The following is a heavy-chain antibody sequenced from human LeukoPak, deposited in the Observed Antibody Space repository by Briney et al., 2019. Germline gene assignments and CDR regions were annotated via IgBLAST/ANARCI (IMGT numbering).Heavy chain of an antibody. V-gene: IGHV3-30-3*01. D-gene: IGHD2-15*01. J-gene: IGHJ3*02. Sequence: GRSLRLSCAASGFTFSSYAMHWVRQAPGKGLEWVAVISYDGSNKYYADSVKGRFTISRDNSKNTLYLRMNSLRAEDTAVYYCEGVAAYAFDIWGQGTMVTVSS. CDR2: ISYDGSNK. CDR1: GFTFSSYA. CDR3: EGVAAYAFDI.